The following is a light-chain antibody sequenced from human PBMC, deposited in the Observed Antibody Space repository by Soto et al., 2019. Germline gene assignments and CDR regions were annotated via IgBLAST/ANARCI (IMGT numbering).Light chain of an antibody. CDR3: QTWGSGIVV. J-gene: IGLJ2*01. Sequence: QLVLTQSPSASASLGASVKLTCTLSSGHSNYALAWHQQQSEKGPRYLMKLNSDGSHSKGDGIPDRFSGSSSGAERYLTISSLQSEDEADYSCQTWGSGIVVFGGGTKLTVL. V-gene: IGLV4-69*01. CDR2: LNSDGSH. CDR1: SGHSNYA.